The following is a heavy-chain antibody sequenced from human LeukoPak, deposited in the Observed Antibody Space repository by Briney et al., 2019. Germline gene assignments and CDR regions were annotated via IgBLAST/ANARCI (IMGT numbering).Heavy chain of an antibody. CDR3: ARSPSRDGYNNPILFEN. Sequence: PSETLSLTCTVSGGSISNYYWSWIRQPPGKGLEWIGYIYYSGSTDYNPSLKSRVTISVDTSENHFSLMLTFVTAADTAVYYCARSPSRDGYNNPILFENWGQGTLVTVSS. CDR2: IYYSGST. CDR1: GGSISNYY. D-gene: IGHD5-24*01. V-gene: IGHV4-59*08. J-gene: IGHJ4*02.